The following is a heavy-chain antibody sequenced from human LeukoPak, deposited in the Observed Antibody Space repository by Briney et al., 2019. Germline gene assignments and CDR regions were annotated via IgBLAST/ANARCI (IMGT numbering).Heavy chain of an antibody. Sequence: GGSLRLSCAASGFTFSSYAMSWVRQAPGKGLGWVSAISGSGGSTYYADSVKGRFTISRDNSKNTLYLQMNSLRAEDTAVYYCAKDWGMATITPYFDYWGQGTLVTVSS. CDR2: ISGSGGST. CDR1: GFTFSSYA. V-gene: IGHV3-23*01. J-gene: IGHJ4*02. D-gene: IGHD5-24*01. CDR3: AKDWGMATITPYFDY.